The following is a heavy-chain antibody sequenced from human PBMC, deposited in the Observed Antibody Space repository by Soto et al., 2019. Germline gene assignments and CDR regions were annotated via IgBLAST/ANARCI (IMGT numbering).Heavy chain of an antibody. Sequence: QVQLQESGPGLVKPSQTLSLTCTVSGGSISSGGYYWSWIRQHPGKGLEWIGYIYYSGSTYYNPSPQSRVTILVATSKNQSSLKLSSVTAADTAGYYCARGRGTISGYYPFFDYWGQGTLVTVSS. CDR3: ARGRGTISGYYPFFDY. CDR2: IYYSGST. J-gene: IGHJ4*02. V-gene: IGHV4-31*03. D-gene: IGHD3-22*01. CDR1: GGSISSGGYY.